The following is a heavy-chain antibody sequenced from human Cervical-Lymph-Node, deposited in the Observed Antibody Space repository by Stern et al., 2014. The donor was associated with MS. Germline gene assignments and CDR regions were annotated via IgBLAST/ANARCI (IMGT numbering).Heavy chain of an antibody. D-gene: IGHD1-1*01. CDR3: TRVQRERRALDHFDP. CDR1: GFSFTTHY. J-gene: IGHJ5*02. CDR2: ITPNSGTT. V-gene: IGHV1-46*03. Sequence: VHLVESGAEVKKPGASVNVSCEASGFSFTTHYMHWIRQAPGEGLEWVGMITPNSGTTSYARQFQGRVIITRDTSTSTIYMELTGLRSEDTALYFCTRVQRERRALDHFDPWGQGTLVTVSS.